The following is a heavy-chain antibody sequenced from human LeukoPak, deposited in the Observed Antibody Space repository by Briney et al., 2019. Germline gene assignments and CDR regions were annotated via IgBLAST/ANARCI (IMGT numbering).Heavy chain of an antibody. Sequence: GGSLRLSWAASGXTFDDYGVSWVRQAPGKGLEWVSGINWNGGSTGYADSVKGRFTISRDNAKNSLYLQMNSLRAEDTALYYCARDPDYYGSGSYYDYYYGMDVWGQGTTVTVSS. CDR1: GXTFDDYG. D-gene: IGHD3-10*01. V-gene: IGHV3-20*04. CDR2: INWNGGST. CDR3: ARDPDYYGSGSYYDYYYGMDV. J-gene: IGHJ6*02.